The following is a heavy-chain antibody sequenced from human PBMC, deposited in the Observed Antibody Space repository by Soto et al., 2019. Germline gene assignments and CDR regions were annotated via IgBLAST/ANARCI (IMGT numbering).Heavy chain of an antibody. Sequence: QVQLVQSGAEVKKPGASVKVSCKASGYTLTTFFMHWVRQAPGQGLEWMGGINPGYPAGRSTPYAQKFQGRVTMTTDTSASTVYMELSRLRSDDTAVYYCAREAIVAGATTGMDVWGQGTTVTVSS. J-gene: IGHJ6*02. D-gene: IGHD1-26*01. V-gene: IGHV1-46*01. CDR1: GYTLTTFF. CDR2: INPGYPAGRST. CDR3: AREAIVAGATTGMDV.